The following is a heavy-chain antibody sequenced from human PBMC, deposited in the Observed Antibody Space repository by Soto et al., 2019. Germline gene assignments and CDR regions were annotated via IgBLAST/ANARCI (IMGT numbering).Heavy chain of an antibody. CDR2: IYYSGST. Sequence: SETLSLTCTVSGGSISSGGYYWSWIRQHPGKGLEWIGYIYYSGSTYYNPSLKSRVTISVDTSKNQFSLKLSSVTAADTAVYYCAGDNASGDYVWGSYRPYGMDVWGQGTTVTVSS. V-gene: IGHV4-31*03. CDR1: GGSISSGGYY. CDR3: AGDNASGDYVWGSYRPYGMDV. D-gene: IGHD3-16*02. J-gene: IGHJ6*02.